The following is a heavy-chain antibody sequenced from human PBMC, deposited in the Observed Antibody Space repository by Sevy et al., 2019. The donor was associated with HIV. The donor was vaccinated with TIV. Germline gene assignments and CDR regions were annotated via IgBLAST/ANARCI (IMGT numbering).Heavy chain of an antibody. D-gene: IGHD6-13*01. V-gene: IGHV3-30*03. J-gene: IGHJ5*02. Sequence: GGSLRLSCAASAFTFSTYDMHWVRQAPGKGLEWVAVISDDGSHKYYADSVKGRFTISRDDSKSSLYLQMNTLRAEDTAVYYCARDAGYSVNWYPRFDPWGQGTLVTVSS. CDR2: ISDDGSHK. CDR3: ARDAGYSVNWYPRFDP. CDR1: AFTFSTYD.